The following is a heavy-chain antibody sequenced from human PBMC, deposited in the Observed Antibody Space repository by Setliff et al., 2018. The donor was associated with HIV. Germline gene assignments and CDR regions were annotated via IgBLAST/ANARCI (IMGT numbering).Heavy chain of an antibody. CDR1: GGTFSNYA. V-gene: IGHV1-69*01. CDR2: IIPIFDTA. J-gene: IGHJ4*02. CDR3: ARYHCSGGSCYFPYFDY. D-gene: IGHD2-15*01. Sequence: VKVSCKASGGTFSNYAFTWVRQAPGQGLEWMGGIIPIFDTANYAQKFQGRVTITADESTSTAYMELSSLRSEDTAVYYCARYHCSGGSCYFPYFDYWGQGTLVTVSS.